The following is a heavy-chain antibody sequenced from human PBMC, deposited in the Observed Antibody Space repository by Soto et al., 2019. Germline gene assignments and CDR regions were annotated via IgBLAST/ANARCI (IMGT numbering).Heavy chain of an antibody. CDR2: INSSGGST. V-gene: IGHV1-46*01. D-gene: IGHD2-15*01. Sequence: QVQLVQSGAEVKKPGASVKVSCKASGYTFTSYYIHWVRQAPGQGLEWMGIINSSGGSTSYAQKFQGRVTVTRDTSTSTVYMEVSSLRSEDTAVYYCARATAYGGNDYWGQGTLVTVSS. J-gene: IGHJ4*02. CDR3: ARATAYGGNDY. CDR1: GYTFTSYY.